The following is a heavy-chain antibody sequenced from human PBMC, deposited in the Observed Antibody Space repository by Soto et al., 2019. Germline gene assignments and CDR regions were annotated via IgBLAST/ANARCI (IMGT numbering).Heavy chain of an antibody. CDR2: INAGTGNT. V-gene: IGHV1-3*01. CDR1: GYTFTSHA. CDR3: ARRRADRSDYYYEMDV. J-gene: IGHJ6*02. Sequence: QAQLVQSGAEVKKPEASVKISCKASGYTFTSHAMHWVRQAPGQRPEWLGWINAGTGNTRYSQKFEVRVTISMDTSANTSYMEMNSLTSEDTAVYYCARRRADRSDYYYEMDVWGQGTTVTVS.